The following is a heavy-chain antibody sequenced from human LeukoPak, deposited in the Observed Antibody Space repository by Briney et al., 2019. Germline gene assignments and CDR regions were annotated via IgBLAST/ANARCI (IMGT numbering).Heavy chain of an antibody. Sequence: GGSLRLSCAASGFTFNRYAMHWVRQAPGKGLEWVGLISGDGITTYYLDSVKGRFTISRDNSKNSLYLHMNSLRSEDTALYYCAKGHVYGGADDWGQGTLVTVSS. CDR2: ISGDGITT. D-gene: IGHD4-23*01. CDR3: AKGHVYGGADD. CDR1: GFTFNRYA. V-gene: IGHV3-43*02. J-gene: IGHJ4*02.